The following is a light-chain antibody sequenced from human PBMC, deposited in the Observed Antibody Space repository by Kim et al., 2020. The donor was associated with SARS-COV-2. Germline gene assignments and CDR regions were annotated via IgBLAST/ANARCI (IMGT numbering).Light chain of an antibody. CDR2: LNSDGSH. CDR3: QTWGSDFVV. V-gene: IGLV4-69*02. Sequence: QPVLTQSPSASASLGASVKVTCTLSSEHSSYTIAWHQQEPQKGPRYLMRLNSDGSHNKGDGIPDRFSGSSSGAERYLTISSLQSEDEAGYYCQTWGSDFVVFGGGTQLTVL. CDR1: SEHSSYT. J-gene: IGLJ2*01.